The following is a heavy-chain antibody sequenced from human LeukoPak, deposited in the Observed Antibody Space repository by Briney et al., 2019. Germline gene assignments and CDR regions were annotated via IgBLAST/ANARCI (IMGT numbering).Heavy chain of an antibody. CDR3: AKEPFYDSSGYPSDYYYMDV. V-gene: IGHV3-30*02. D-gene: IGHD3-22*01. J-gene: IGHJ6*03. Sequence: PGGSLRLSCAASGFTFSSYGMHWVRQAPGKGLEWVAFIRYDGSNKYYADSVKGRFTTSRDNSKNTLYLQMNSLRAEDTAVYYCAKEPFYDSSGYPSDYYYMDVWGKGTTVTVSS. CDR1: GFTFSSYG. CDR2: IRYDGSNK.